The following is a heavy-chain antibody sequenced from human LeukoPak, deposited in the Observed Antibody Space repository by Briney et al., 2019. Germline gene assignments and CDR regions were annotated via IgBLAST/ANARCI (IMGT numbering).Heavy chain of an antibody. J-gene: IGHJ3*02. D-gene: IGHD1-26*01. V-gene: IGHV3-72*01. CDR2: TRNKANSYTT. Sequence: GGSLRLSCAASGFTFSSYSMNWVRQAPGKGLEWVGLTRNKANSYTTEYAASVKGRFTISRDDSKNSLYLQMNSLRAEDTAVYYCARGGRYAAFDIWGQGTMVTVSS. CDR3: ARGGRYAAFDI. CDR1: GFTFSSYS.